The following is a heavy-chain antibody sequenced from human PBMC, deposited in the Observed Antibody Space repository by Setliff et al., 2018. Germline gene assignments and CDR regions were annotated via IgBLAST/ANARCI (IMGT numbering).Heavy chain of an antibody. V-gene: IGHV4-30-4*08. D-gene: IGHD3-10*01. CDR2: VYYNGAT. CDR1: GGYINNGDNY. J-gene: IGHJ4*02. CDR3: ARESRSRFGDVLDILAS. Sequence: PSETLSLTCSVSGGYINNGDNYWTWIRQPPGKGLEWIGHVYYNGATHYSPFFTSRINISVDLSRNHFSLRLSSVTAADTAVYYCARESRSRFGDVLDILASWGQGTLVTVSS.